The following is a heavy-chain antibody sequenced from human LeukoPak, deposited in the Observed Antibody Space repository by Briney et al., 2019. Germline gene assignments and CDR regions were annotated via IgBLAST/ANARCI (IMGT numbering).Heavy chain of an antibody. V-gene: IGHV4-34*01. CDR2: INHSGST. CDR1: GGSFSGYY. J-gene: IGHJ5*02. D-gene: IGHD3-3*01. Sequence: SETLSLTCAVYGGSFSGYYWSWIRQPPGKGLEWIGEINHSGSTNYNPSLKSRVTISVDTSKNQFSLKLSSVTAADTAVYYCARVRRLTIFGVVTHNWFDPWGQGTLVTVSS. CDR3: ARVRRLTIFGVVTHNWFDP.